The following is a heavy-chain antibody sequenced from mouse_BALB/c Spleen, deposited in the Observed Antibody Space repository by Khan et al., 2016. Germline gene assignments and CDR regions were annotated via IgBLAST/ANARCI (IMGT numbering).Heavy chain of an antibody. CDR3: AGDGYY. CDR2: IDPANGKT. Sequence: VQLQQPGAELVKPGASVKLSCTASGFNIKDTYIHWVKQRPEQGLEWIGRIDPANGKTKYAPNFQGKATITADTSSNTAYLHLSSLTSEDTAVYYCAGDGYYWGQGTTLTVSS. J-gene: IGHJ2*01. D-gene: IGHD2-3*01. CDR1: GFNIKDTY. V-gene: IGHV14-3*02.